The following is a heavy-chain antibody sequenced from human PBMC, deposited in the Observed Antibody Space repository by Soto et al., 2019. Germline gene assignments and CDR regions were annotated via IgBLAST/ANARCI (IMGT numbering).Heavy chain of an antibody. D-gene: IGHD6-6*01. CDR2: TNAYNGNR. J-gene: IGHJ4*02. CDR3: ARERSSSSLDY. V-gene: IGHV1-18*01. CDR1: GYTFSSYG. Sequence: GASVKVSCKGSGYTFSSYGITWVRQVPGQGLEWMGWTNAYNGNRGYAQNLQGRVTMTTNTSTSTAYMELSGLTSEDTAVYYCARERSSSSLDYWGQGTLVTVSS.